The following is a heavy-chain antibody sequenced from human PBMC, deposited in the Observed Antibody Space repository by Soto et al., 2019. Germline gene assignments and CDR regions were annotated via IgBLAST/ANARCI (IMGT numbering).Heavy chain of an antibody. V-gene: IGHV4-59*01. CDR2: IYYSGST. CDR3: AREVGSYYLDS. CDR1: GGSISSYY. J-gene: IGHJ4*02. Sequence: SETLSLTCTVSGGSISSYYWSLIRQPPGKGLECIWYIYYSGSTNYNPSLKSRVTISVDTXKXXFSLKLSSVTAADTAVYYCAREVGSYYLDSWGQRTLVTVSS. D-gene: IGHD3-10*01.